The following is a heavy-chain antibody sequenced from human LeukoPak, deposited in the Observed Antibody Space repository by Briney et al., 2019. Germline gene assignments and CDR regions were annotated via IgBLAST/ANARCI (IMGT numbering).Heavy chain of an antibody. Sequence: GGSLRLSCAAYGFSFRSYAMSWVRQAPGKGLKWVSGISGSGGSTYYADSVKGRFTISRDNSKNTLYLQMNSLRADDTAVYYFAKALPSSWYPFDYWGQGTLVTVSS. CDR2: ISGSGGST. D-gene: IGHD6-13*01. J-gene: IGHJ4*02. V-gene: IGHV3-23*01. CDR1: GFSFRSYA. CDR3: AKALPSSWYPFDY.